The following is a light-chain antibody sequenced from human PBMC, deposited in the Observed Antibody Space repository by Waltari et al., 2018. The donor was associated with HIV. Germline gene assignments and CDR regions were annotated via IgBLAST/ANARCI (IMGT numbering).Light chain of an antibody. CDR3: QQYNSYRGVA. CDR1: QSISSW. CDR2: KAS. Sequence: DIQMTQSPSTLSASVGDRVTITCRASQSISSWLAWYQQKPGKAPKLLIYKASSLESGVPSRFSGSGSGTEFTLTISSLQPDDFATYYCQQYNSYRGVAFGQGTKVEIK. V-gene: IGKV1-5*03. J-gene: IGKJ1*01.